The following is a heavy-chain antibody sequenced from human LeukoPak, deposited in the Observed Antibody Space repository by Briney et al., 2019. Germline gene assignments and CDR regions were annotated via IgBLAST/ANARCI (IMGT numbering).Heavy chain of an antibody. Sequence: GASVKVSCKASGYTFTNYGISWVRQAPGQGLEWTAWISAYSGNTNYAQNFQGSLTMTTDTSTNTAYMELRSLRSDDTAAYYCARQGYCTSPSCYARGDDAFDIWGQGTMVTVSS. J-gene: IGHJ3*02. D-gene: IGHD2-2*01. CDR2: ISAYSGNT. CDR3: ARQGYCTSPSCYARGDDAFDI. V-gene: IGHV1-18*01. CDR1: GYTFTNYG.